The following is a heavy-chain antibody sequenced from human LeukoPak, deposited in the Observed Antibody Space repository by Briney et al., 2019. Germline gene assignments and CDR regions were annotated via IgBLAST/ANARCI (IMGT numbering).Heavy chain of an antibody. D-gene: IGHD1-26*01. Sequence: GGSLRLSCAASGFTVRSYWMHWVRQAPGKGLVWVSHINSDGSNTGYADSVKGRFTISRDTAKNTLYLQMDSLRAEDTAVYYCERQDIGSYLGGYWGQGPLVTVSS. CDR1: GFTVRSYW. CDR2: INSDGSNT. J-gene: IGHJ4*02. V-gene: IGHV3-74*01. CDR3: ERQDIGSYLGGY.